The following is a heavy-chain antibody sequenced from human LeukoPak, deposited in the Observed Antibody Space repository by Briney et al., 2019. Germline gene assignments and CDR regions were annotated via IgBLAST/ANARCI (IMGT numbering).Heavy chain of an antibody. CDR2: ISSSSSYI. J-gene: IGHJ4*02. V-gene: IGHV3-21*01. CDR1: GFTFSSYS. CDR3: ARAIVRASPGDYFDY. Sequence: PGGSLRLSCAASGFTFSSYSMSWVRQAPGKGLEWVSSISSSSSYIYYVDSVKGRFTISRDNAKNSLYLQMNSLRAVDTAVYYCARAIVRASPGDYFDYWGQGTLVTVSS. D-gene: IGHD1-26*01.